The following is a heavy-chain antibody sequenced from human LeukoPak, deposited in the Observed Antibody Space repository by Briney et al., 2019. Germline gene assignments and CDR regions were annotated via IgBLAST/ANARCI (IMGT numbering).Heavy chain of an antibody. CDR1: GGSISSSSYY. J-gene: IGHJ4*02. CDR3: ARRSEFDNTHYHYFDY. D-gene: IGHD2-15*01. V-gene: IGHV4-39*01. Sequence: SETLSLTCTVFGGSISSSSYYWDWIRQAPGKGLEWIGTIYHSGSTEYNPSLKSRVAIFVDTSKNQFSLILHSVAAADTAVYYCARRSEFDNTHYHYFDYWGQGALVTVSS. CDR2: IYHSGST.